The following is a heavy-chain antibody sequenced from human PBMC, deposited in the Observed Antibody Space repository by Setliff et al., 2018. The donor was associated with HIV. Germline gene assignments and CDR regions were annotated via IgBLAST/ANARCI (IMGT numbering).Heavy chain of an antibody. J-gene: IGHJ3*01. CDR1: GASIRGHY. V-gene: IGHV4-4*08. CDR2: IYSGGST. Sequence: PSETLSLTCSVSGASIRGHYWSWIRQSPGKGLEWIGCIYSGGSTNYNPSLESRVTISLDTSKNQFSLRLTSVTAADTAVYYCARVRSYGSAYDAFDVWGPGTMVTVSS. D-gene: IGHD3-10*01. CDR3: ARVRSYGSAYDAFDV.